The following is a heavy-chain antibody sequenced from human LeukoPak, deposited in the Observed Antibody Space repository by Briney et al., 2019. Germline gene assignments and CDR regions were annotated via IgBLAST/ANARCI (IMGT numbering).Heavy chain of an antibody. CDR2: IRQDGSEK. D-gene: IGHD6-13*01. CDR1: EPIFSTNW. CDR3: VRGCGRSSCPYYLDV. Sequence: GRSLTLSCAASEPIFSTNWMSWVRHAPGEGLEWVASIRQDGSEKHHVDPVRGRFTISTDNAKNSLYQLRNNLRVEDTAVYYCVRGCGRSSCPYYLDVWGKGTMVTVSS. V-gene: IGHV3-7*01. J-gene: IGHJ6*03.